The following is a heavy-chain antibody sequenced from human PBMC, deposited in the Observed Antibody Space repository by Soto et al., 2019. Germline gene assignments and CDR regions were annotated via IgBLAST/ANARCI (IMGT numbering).Heavy chain of an antibody. D-gene: IGHD3-10*01. J-gene: IGHJ5*02. Sequence: PSETLSLTCAVSGGSIGGVGYSWSWIRQPPGGGLEWIGYLYHSGTFLKSPSLKTRLTMSLDMSKNQFSLTLNSMAAADTAVYYCARAQFYSGSGDYNNLMFDAWGQGIQVTVSS. CDR2: LYHSGTF. CDR1: GGSIGGVGYS. V-gene: IGHV4-30-2*01. CDR3: ARAQFYSGSGDYNNLMFDA.